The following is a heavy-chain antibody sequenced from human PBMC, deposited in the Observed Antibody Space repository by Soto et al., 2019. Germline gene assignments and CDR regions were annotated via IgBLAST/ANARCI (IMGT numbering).Heavy chain of an antibody. V-gene: IGHV4-4*02. CDR2: VYRTGST. Sequence: QVQLQESGPGLVKPSGTLSLTCAVSGGSISTSNWWSWVRQPPGKGLEWIGEVYRTGSTNYNPSRESRLPISVDKSKNRFSLKLTSVTAADTAVYYCARARATIAAAAIFDCWGQGTLVTVSS. J-gene: IGHJ4*02. CDR3: ARARATIAAAAIFDC. CDR1: GGSISTSNW. D-gene: IGHD6-13*01.